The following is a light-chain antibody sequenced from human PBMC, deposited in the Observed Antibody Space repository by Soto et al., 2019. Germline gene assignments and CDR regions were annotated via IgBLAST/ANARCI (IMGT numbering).Light chain of an antibody. J-gene: IGKJ3*01. Sequence: EIVMTQSPATLSVSPGERATLSCRGSQSLSSNLAWYQQKPGQAPRLLIYGASTRATGIPATFSGSGSGTEFTLTISILQSEDFAVYYCLQYNNWPFTFGPGTKVDIK. V-gene: IGKV3-15*01. CDR2: GAS. CDR1: QSLSSN. CDR3: LQYNNWPFT.